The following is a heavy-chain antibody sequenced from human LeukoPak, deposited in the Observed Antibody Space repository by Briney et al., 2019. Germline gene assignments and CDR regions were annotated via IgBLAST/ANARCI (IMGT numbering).Heavy chain of an antibody. D-gene: IGHD3-16*01. CDR2: IMEEGIKE. CDR1: GFQLSSSW. J-gene: IGHJ5*02. V-gene: IGHV3-7*01. Sequence: GGSLRLSCAASGFQLSSSWMSWVRQAPGKGLEWVANIMEEGIKENYVDSVKGRFTISRDNAKNYLYLQMNSLRVEDTAVYFCARDLVGGHNWFDPWGQGTLVTVSS. CDR3: ARDLVGGHNWFDP.